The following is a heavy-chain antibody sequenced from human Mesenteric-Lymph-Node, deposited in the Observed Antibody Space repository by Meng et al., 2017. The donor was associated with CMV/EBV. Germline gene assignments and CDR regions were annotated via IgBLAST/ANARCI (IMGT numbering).Heavy chain of an antibody. CDR3: ARYCSSTSCRDAFDI. D-gene: IGHD2-2*01. CDR1: GFTFSDYY. Sequence: GESLKISCAASGFTFSDYYMSWIRQAPGKGLEWVSYISSSGSTIYYADSVKGRFTISRDNAKNSLYLQMNSLRAEDTAVYYCARYCSSTSCRDAFDIWGQGTMVTVSS. CDR2: ISSSGSTI. V-gene: IGHV3-11*01. J-gene: IGHJ3*02.